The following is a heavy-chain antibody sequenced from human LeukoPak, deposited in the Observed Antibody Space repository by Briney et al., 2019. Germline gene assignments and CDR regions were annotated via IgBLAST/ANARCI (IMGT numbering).Heavy chain of an antibody. CDR2: ISDSGRAT. Sequence: GGSLRLFCVASGFRFSDFAMSWVRQAPGKGLEWVSGISDSGRATYYTDSVKGRCTISRDNSKNTVNLQLNNVRAEDTALYFCARHDSFIPFWGQGMQVTVSS. V-gene: IGHV3-23*01. CDR3: ARHDSFIPF. CDR1: GFRFSDFA. J-gene: IGHJ4*02. D-gene: IGHD5-18*01.